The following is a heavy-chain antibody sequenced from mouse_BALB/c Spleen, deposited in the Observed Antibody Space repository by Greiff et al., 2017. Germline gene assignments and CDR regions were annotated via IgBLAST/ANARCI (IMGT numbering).Heavy chain of an antibody. CDR2: ISSGSSTI. D-gene: IGHD1-1*01. V-gene: IGHV5-17*02. CDR3: ARGYYGSSPFDY. J-gene: IGHJ2*01. Sequence: EVMLVESGGGLVQPGGSRKLSCAASGFTFSSFGMHWVRQAPEKGLEWVAYISSGSSTIYYADTVKGRFTISRDNPKNTLFLQMTSLRSEDTAMYYCARGYYGSSPFDYWGQGTTLTVSS. CDR1: GFTFSSFG.